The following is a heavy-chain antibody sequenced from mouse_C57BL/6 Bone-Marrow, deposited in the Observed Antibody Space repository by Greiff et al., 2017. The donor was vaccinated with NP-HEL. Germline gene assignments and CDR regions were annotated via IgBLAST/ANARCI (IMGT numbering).Heavy chain of an antibody. Sequence: VKLMESGAELVRPGASVTLSCKASGYTFTDYEMHWVKQTPVHGLEWIGAIDPETGGTAYNQKFKGKAILTADKSSSTAYMELRSLTSEDSAVYYCTRYPYWGQGTTLTVSS. CDR3: TRYPY. CDR2: IDPETGGT. J-gene: IGHJ2*01. CDR1: GYTFTDYE. V-gene: IGHV1-15*01.